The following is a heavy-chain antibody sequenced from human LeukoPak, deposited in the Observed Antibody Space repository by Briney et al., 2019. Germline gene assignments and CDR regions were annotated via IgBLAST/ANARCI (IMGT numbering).Heavy chain of an antibody. Sequence: GGSLRLSCAASGFTFSSYSMNWVRQAPGKGLEWVSSISSSSSYIYYADSVKGRFTISRDNAKNSLYLQINSLRAEDTAVYYCAKYDYDDTRVDIWGQGTVVTVSS. CDR2: ISSSSSYI. CDR1: GFTFSSYS. D-gene: IGHD4-17*01. J-gene: IGHJ3*02. CDR3: AKYDYDDTRVDI. V-gene: IGHV3-21*01.